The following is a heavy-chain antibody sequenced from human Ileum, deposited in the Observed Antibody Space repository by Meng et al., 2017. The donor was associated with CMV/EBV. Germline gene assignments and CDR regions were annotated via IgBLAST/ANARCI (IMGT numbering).Heavy chain of an antibody. CDR1: GGPMSDYY. J-gene: IGHJ4*02. Sequence: SETLFLTCTVSGGPMSDYYWTWIRQSPGKGLEWIGYVFYTGDYNYNPALESRVSMSVDTSKKQFSLNLSAVTAADTAVYYCASHRYAANYYSDYWAQGMLVTVSS. D-gene: IGHD3-16*01. V-gene: IGHV4-59*13. CDR3: ASHRYAANYYSDY. CDR2: VFYTGDY.